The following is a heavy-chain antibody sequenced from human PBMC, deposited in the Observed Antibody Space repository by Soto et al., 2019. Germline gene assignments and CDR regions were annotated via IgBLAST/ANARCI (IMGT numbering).Heavy chain of an antibody. D-gene: IGHD2-15*01. CDR2: ISYDGSNK. Sequence: GGSLRLSCAVSGFIFSRYSMNWVRQAPGKGLEWVAVISYDGSNKYYADSVKGRFTISRDNSKNTLYLQMNSLRAEDTAVYYCARDIVVVVAAVPSGGMDVWGQGTTVTVSS. J-gene: IGHJ6*02. CDR1: GFIFSRYS. CDR3: ARDIVVVVAAVPSGGMDV. V-gene: IGHV3-30*03.